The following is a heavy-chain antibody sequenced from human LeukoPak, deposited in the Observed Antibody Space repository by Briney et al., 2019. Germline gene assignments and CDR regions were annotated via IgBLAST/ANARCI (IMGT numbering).Heavy chain of an antibody. CDR1: GGSISSSSYY. CDR2: IYYSGST. J-gene: IGHJ3*02. CDR3: ARRLTYYYGSGSYSAFDI. Sequence: SETLSLTCTVSGGSISSSSYYWGWIRQPPGKGLEWIGSIYYSGSTYYNPSLKSRVTISVDTSKNQFSLKLSSVTAAGTAVYYCARRLTYYYGSGSYSAFDIWGQGTMVTVSS. V-gene: IGHV4-39*01. D-gene: IGHD3-10*01.